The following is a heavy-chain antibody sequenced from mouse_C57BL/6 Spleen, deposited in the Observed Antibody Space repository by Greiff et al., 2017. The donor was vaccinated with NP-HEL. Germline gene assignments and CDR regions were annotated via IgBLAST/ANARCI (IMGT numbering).Heavy chain of an antibody. CDR3: ASSDGYYAWFAY. D-gene: IGHD2-3*01. V-gene: IGHV1-22*01. CDR2: INPNNGGT. J-gene: IGHJ3*01. Sequence: QLQQSGPELVKPGASVKMSCKASGYTFTDYNMHWVKQSHGKSLEWIGYINPNNGGTSYNQKFKGKATLTVNKSSSTAYMELRSLTSEDSAVYYCASSDGYYAWFAYWGQGTLVTVSA. CDR1: GYTFTDYN.